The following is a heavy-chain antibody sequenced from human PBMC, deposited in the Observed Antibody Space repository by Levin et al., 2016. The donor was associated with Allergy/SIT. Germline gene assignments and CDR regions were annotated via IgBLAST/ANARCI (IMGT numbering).Heavy chain of an antibody. CDR2: VYKTGIT. D-gene: IGHD1-26*01. CDR1: GGSVSNGSYF. CDR3: AREIQDRGTRFDY. V-gene: IGHV4-61*09. Sequence: SETLSLTCTVSGGSVSNGSYFWSWIRRPAGKGLEWIGHVYKTGITAYNPSLDSRVTMSIDTSKNQFSLQVTSVTAADTATYYCAREIQDRGTRFDYWGRGILVSVSS. J-gene: IGHJ4*01.